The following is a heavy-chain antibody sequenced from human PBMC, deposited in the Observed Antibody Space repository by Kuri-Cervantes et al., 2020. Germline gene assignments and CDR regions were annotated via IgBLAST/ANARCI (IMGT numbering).Heavy chain of an antibody. CDR3: AREEQYYDFWSGYSHIKGMDV. CDR2: ISGSGGST. Sequence: GESLKISCAASGFTFSSYAMSWVRQAPGKGLEWVSAISGSGGSTYYADSVKGRFTISRDNSKNTLYLQMNSLRAEDTAVYYCAREEQYYDFWSGYSHIKGMDVWGQGTTVTVSS. CDR1: GFTFSSYA. V-gene: IGHV3-23*01. J-gene: IGHJ6*02. D-gene: IGHD3-3*01.